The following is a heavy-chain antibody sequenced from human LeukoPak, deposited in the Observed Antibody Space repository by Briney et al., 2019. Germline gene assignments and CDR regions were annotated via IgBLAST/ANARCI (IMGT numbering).Heavy chain of an antibody. V-gene: IGHV1-18*01. Sequence: AASVTVSCKASGYTFTSYGISWVRQAPGQGLEWMGWISAYNGNTNYAQKLQGRVTMTTDTSTSTAYMELRSLRSDDTAVYYCARGTYNYGGYASDYWGQGTLVTVSS. CDR1: GYTFTSYG. CDR3: ARGTYNYGGYASDY. D-gene: IGHD5-12*01. J-gene: IGHJ4*02. CDR2: ISAYNGNT.